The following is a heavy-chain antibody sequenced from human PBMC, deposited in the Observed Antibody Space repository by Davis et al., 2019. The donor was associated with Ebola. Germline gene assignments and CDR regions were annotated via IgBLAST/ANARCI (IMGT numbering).Heavy chain of an antibody. D-gene: IGHD2-21*01. CDR3: ARVRRGGDYFDY. CDR1: GGSISSNSYY. CDR2: INHSGST. V-gene: IGHV4-39*07. Sequence: SETLSLTCIVSGGSISSNSYYWGWIRQPPGKGLEWIGEINHSGSTNYNPSLKSRVTISVDTSKNQFSLKLSSVTAADTAVYYCARVRRGGDYFDYWGQGTLVTVSS. J-gene: IGHJ4*02.